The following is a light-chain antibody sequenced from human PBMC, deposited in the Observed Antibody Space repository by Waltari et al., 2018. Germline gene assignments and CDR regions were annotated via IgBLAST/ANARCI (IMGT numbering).Light chain of an antibody. CDR2: GAS. Sequence: EIVMTQSPATLSVSPGERATLPCRASQSVSSNLAWYQQKPGQAPRLIIYGASTRATGIPARFSGSGSGTEFTLTINSLQSEDFAVYYCQHYNNWPPWTFGQGTKVEIK. CDR3: QHYNNWPPWT. V-gene: IGKV3-15*01. CDR1: QSVSSN. J-gene: IGKJ1*01.